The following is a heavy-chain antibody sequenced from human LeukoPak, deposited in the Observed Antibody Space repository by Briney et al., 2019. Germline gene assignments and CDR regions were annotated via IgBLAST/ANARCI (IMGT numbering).Heavy chain of an antibody. V-gene: IGHV3-7*01. D-gene: IGHD2/OR15-2a*01. CDR3: ATHSVGVLPIATFDY. Sequence: GGSLRLSCAVSGFTFSNYWMAWVRQAPGKGLEWVANIKQDGSEKYYVDSVKGRFTISRDNAKNSLYLQMNSLRGEDTAVYYCATHSVGVLPIATFDYWGQGTLVTVSS. CDR1: GFTFSNYW. J-gene: IGHJ4*02. CDR2: IKQDGSEK.